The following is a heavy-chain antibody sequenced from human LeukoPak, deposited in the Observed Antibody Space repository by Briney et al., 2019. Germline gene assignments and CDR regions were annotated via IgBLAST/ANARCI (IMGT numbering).Heavy chain of an antibody. J-gene: IGHJ4*02. V-gene: IGHV4-61*02. CDR2: IYTIGSI. Sequence: PSQTLSPTCTVSGGSVSRGTYYWSWIRQSAGKGLEWIGRIYTIGSINYNPSLRSRVTISIDTSKNQFSLKLSSVTAADTAVYYCARDASSSTDSPFDYWGQGALVTVSS. CDR3: ARDASSSTDSPFDY. D-gene: IGHD6-13*01. CDR1: GGSVSRGTYY.